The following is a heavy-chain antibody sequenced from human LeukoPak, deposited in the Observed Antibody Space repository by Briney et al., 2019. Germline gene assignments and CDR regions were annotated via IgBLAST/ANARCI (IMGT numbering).Heavy chain of an antibody. J-gene: IGHJ5*02. Sequence: SQTLSLTCTVSGASISSGGYCWSWIRQHPGKGLEWIGYICYSGTTYYNPSLKSRVTISVDMSENQFSLKLSSVTAADTAAYYCANYGAGTYRFDPWGQGTLVTVSS. CDR2: ICYSGTT. D-gene: IGHD3-10*01. CDR1: GASISSGGYC. CDR3: ANYGAGTYRFDP. V-gene: IGHV4-31*03.